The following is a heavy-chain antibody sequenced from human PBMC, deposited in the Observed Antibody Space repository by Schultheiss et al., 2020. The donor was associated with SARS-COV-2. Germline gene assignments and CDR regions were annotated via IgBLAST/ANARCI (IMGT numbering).Heavy chain of an antibody. D-gene: IGHD2-2*01. CDR3: ASPGRAGVVPAAIGAFDI. J-gene: IGHJ3*02. Sequence: ASVKVSCKASGYTFTSYGISWVRQAPGQGLEWMGWINPNSGGTNYAQKFQGRVTMTRDTSISTAYMELSSLRSEDTAVYYCASPGRAGVVPAAIGAFDIWGQGTMVTVSS. CDR1: GYTFTSYG. CDR2: INPNSGGT. V-gene: IGHV1-2*02.